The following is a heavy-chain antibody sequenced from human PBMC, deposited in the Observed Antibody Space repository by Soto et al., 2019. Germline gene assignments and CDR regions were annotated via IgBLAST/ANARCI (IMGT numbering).Heavy chain of an antibody. Sequence: PSETLSLTCTVSGGSINSGGYSWTWIRQPPGKGLEWIGFIYHTGTTYYNPSLKSRVTISVDRSKNQFSLKLSSVTAADTAVYYCARRSTILHEDWTFDIWGQGTMVTVSS. J-gene: IGHJ3*02. CDR1: GGSINSGGYS. CDR2: IYHTGTT. D-gene: IGHD3-9*01. CDR3: ARRSTILHEDWTFDI. V-gene: IGHV4-30-2*01.